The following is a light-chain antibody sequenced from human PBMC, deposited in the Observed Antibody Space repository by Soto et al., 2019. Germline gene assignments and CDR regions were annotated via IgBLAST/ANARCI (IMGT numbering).Light chain of an antibody. J-gene: IGKJ1*01. CDR3: QQYNSYPWT. V-gene: IGKV1-5*03. CDR1: QSISSW. CDR2: KAS. Sequence: DMQMTQSPSTLSASVGDRVTLACWASQSISSWLAWYQQKPGKAPKLLIYKASSLESGVPSRFSGSGSGTEFTLTISSLQPDDFATYYCQQYNSYPWTFGQGTKVDI.